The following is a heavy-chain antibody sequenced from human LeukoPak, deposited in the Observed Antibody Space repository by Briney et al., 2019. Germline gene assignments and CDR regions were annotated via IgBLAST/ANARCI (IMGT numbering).Heavy chain of an antibody. D-gene: IGHD3-3*01. CDR2: INHSGST. CDR1: GFTFSDYY. V-gene: IGHV4-34*08. Sequence: PGGSLRLSCAASGFTFSDYYMSWIRQPPGKGLEWIGEINHSGSTNYNPSLKSRVTISVDTSKNQFSLKLTSVTAADTAVYYCAQSYYDFWSGPIGYWGQGTLVTVSS. CDR3: AQSYYDFWSGPIGY. J-gene: IGHJ4*02.